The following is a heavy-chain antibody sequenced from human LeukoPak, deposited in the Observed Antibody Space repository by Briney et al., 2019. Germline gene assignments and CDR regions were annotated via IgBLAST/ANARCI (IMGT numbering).Heavy chain of an antibody. CDR1: GGSIGSSSYY. Sequence: PSETLSLTCTVSGGSIGSSSYYWGWIRQPPGKWLEWIGSIYYSGSTYYNPSLKSRVTISVDTSKNQFSLKLSSVTAADTAVYYCARGLAGTSNWFDPWGQGTLVTVSS. CDR3: ARGLAGTSNWFDP. J-gene: IGHJ5*02. CDR2: IYYSGST. V-gene: IGHV4-39*01. D-gene: IGHD1-1*01.